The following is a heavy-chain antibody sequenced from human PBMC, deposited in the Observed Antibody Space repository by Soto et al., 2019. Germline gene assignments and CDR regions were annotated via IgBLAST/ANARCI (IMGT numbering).Heavy chain of an antibody. J-gene: IGHJ4*02. D-gene: IGHD2-2*02. Sequence: QPGGSLRLSCAASGFTFSSYGMHWVRQAPGKGLEWVAVTWYDGSNKYYADSVKGRFTISRDNSKNTLYLQMNSLRAEDTAVYYCAREGDIVVVPARIPYLDYWGQGTLVTVS. V-gene: IGHV3-33*01. CDR3: AREGDIVVVPARIPYLDY. CDR1: GFTFSSYG. CDR2: TWYDGSNK.